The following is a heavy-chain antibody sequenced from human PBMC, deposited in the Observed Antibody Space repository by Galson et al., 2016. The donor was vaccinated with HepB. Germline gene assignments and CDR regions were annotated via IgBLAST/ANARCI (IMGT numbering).Heavy chain of an antibody. D-gene: IGHD6-19*01. V-gene: IGHV1-69*04. CDR1: GGTFSSYA. J-gene: IGHJ6*02. Sequence: SVKVSCKASGGTFSSYAFSWVRQAPGQGLEWMGRIVPILGMSNYAQKFQGRVTITADKSTSTVYMELSSLRSEDTDVYYCARDAVSVAGTLHFYFYGMDVWGQGTTVTVSS. CDR3: ARDAVSVAGTLHFYFYGMDV. CDR2: IVPILGMS.